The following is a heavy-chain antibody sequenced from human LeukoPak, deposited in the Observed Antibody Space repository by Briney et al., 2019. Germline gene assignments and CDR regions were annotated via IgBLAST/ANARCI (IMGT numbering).Heavy chain of an antibody. CDR2: IIPIFGTA. Sequence: SVKVSCKASGGTFISYAISWVRQAPGQGLEWMGGIIPIFGTANYAQKFQGRVTITADESTSTAYMELSSLRSEDTAVYYCARGRIAAAGTGPGDYWGQGTLVTVSS. CDR1: GGTFISYA. J-gene: IGHJ4*02. D-gene: IGHD6-13*01. V-gene: IGHV1-69*13. CDR3: ARGRIAAAGTGPGDY.